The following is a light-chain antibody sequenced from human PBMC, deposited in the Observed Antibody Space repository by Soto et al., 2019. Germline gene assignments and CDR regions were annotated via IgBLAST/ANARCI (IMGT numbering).Light chain of an antibody. CDR2: HAS. Sequence: EIVLTQSPATLSLSLGERATLSCRASQSVSSYLAWYQQKPGQSPRLLIYHASNRATGIPARFSGSGSGTAFTLPISSREPEDSAIYYCQQRGSWPLTIGGGTKVE. CDR1: QSVSSY. V-gene: IGKV3-11*01. J-gene: IGKJ4*01. CDR3: QQRGSWPLT.